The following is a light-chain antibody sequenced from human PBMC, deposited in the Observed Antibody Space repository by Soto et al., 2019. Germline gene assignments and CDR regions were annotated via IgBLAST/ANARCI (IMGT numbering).Light chain of an antibody. V-gene: IGLV2-14*01. Sequence: QSALTQPASVSESPGQSITISCTGTSSDIGAYTFVSWYQHHPGKAPKLLIYEVSKRPSGISNRFSGSKSANTASLTISGLQAEDEADYYCSSARRDNTWVFGGGTKLTVL. CDR1: SSDIGAYTF. CDR2: EVS. CDR3: SSARRDNTWV. J-gene: IGLJ3*02.